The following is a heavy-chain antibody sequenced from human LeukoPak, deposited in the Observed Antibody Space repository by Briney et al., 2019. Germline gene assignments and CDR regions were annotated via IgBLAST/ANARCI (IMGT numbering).Heavy chain of an antibody. CDR1: GGSISSSNYY. Sequence: SETLSLTCTVSGGSISSSNYYWGWIRQPPGKGLEWIGNIYYSGRTTYYNPSPESRVTMSVDTSKNQFSLKLISVTAADTAVYYCARLTTVTTGFYSFDYWGQGTLVTVSS. CDR2: IYYSGRTT. V-gene: IGHV4-39*07. D-gene: IGHD4-17*01. CDR3: ARLTTVTTGFYSFDY. J-gene: IGHJ4*02.